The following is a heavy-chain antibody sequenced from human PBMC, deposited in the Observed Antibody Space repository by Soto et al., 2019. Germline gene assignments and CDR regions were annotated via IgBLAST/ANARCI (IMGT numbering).Heavy chain of an antibody. CDR2: ISANGGST. J-gene: IGHJ4*02. D-gene: IGHD3-16*01. V-gene: IGHV3-23*01. CDR1: GLTFTNYA. Sequence: EVQLFESGGGLGQPGGSLRRSCAASGLTFTNYAMTWVRQAQGEVLEWVSTISANGGSTYYANSVKGRFTISRDNSKNKLYLQVISLVAEDTAVYYCAKERLRRGIDYWGQGSLVTVST. CDR3: AKERLRRGIDY.